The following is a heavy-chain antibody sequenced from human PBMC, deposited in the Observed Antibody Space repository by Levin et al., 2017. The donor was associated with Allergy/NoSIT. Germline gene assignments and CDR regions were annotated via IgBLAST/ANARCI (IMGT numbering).Heavy chain of an antibody. J-gene: IGHJ4*02. Sequence: LSQTLSLTCTVSGDSIGTYYWTWIRQPAGKALEWIGRIYISGSTNYNPSLKSRVTMSVDTSKNQFSLRLTSVTAADTAVYYCARGLYGSDFRLWGRGTLVTVSS. CDR3: ARGLYGSDFRL. D-gene: IGHD6-19*01. V-gene: IGHV4-4*07. CDR1: GDSIGTYY. CDR2: IYISGST.